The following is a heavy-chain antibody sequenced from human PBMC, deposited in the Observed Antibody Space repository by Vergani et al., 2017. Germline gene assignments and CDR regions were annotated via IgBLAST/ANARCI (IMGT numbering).Heavy chain of an antibody. V-gene: IGHV1-3*04. CDR2: INTGNGNT. CDR3: ARPPPGFSAFDI. D-gene: IGHD3-3*02. CDR1: GYTFTSYA. J-gene: IGHJ3*02. Sequence: QVQLVQSGAEVKKPGASVKVSCKASGYTFTSYAMHWVRQAPGQRLEWMGWINTGNGNTKYSQKFQGRVTITRDTYASTAYMELSSLRSEDTAVYYCARPPPGFSAFDIWGQGTMVTVSS.